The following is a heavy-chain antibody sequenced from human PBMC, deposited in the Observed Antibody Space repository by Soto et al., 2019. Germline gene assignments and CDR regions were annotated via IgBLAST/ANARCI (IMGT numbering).Heavy chain of an antibody. CDR3: AHRGYSSSWYGGNYFDY. CDR2: IYWDDDK. CDR1: GFSLSTSGVG. J-gene: IGHJ4*02. D-gene: IGHD6-13*01. V-gene: IGHV2-5*02. Sequence: QITLKESGPPLVKPTQTLTLTCTFSGFSLSTSGVGVGWIRQPPGKALEWLALIYWDDDKRYSPSLKSRLTITKDTSKNQVVLTMTNMDPVDTATYYCAHRGYSSSWYGGNYFDYWGQGTLVTVSS.